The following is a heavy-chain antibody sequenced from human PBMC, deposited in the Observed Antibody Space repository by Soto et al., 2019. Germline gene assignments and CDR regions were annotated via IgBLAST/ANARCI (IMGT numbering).Heavy chain of an antibody. V-gene: IGHV3-13*01. CDR2: IGTAGDT. J-gene: IGHJ4*02. D-gene: IGHD6-13*01. CDR1: GFTFSSYD. CDR3: AIAASYSSSWLKAFDD. Sequence: GGSLRLSCAASGFTFSSYDMHWVRQATGKGLEWVSAIGTAGDTYYPGSVKGRFTISRENVKNSLYLQMNSLRAEDTAVYYCAIAASYSSSWLKAFDDWGQRTLVTV.